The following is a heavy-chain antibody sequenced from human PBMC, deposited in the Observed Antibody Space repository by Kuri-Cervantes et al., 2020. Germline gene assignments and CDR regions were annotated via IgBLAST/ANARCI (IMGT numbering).Heavy chain of an antibody. CDR1: GFTFSSYA. J-gene: IGHJ6*02. CDR3: ARGIMITFGGVKAHYYGMDV. Sequence: GGSLRLSCAASGFTFSSYAMSWVRQAPGKGLEWVSAISGSGGSTYYADSVKGRFTISRDNSKNTLYLQMNSLRAEDTAVYYCARGIMITFGGVKAHYYGMDVWGQGTTVTVSS. D-gene: IGHD3-16*01. CDR2: ISGSGGST. V-gene: IGHV3-23*01.